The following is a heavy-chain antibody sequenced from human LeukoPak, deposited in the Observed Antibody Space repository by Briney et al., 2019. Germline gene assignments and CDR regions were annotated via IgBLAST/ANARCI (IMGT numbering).Heavy chain of an antibody. CDR2: IYYSGDT. CDR1: GGSITGYS. CDR3: AREAHCGATSCFGRYFDS. V-gene: IGHV4-59*12. J-gene: IGHJ4*02. Sequence: PSETLSLTCSVSGGSITGYSWSWIRQPPGKGLEWIGYIYYSGDTYYNASLKSRVSFSVDTSKNQFSLKLTSVTAADTAVYFCAREAHCGATSCFGRYFDSWGLGTLVTVSS. D-gene: IGHD2-21*01.